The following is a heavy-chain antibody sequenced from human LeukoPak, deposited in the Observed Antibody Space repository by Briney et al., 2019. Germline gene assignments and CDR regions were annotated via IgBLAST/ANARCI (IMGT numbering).Heavy chain of an antibody. CDR1: GFAFNNYA. V-gene: IGHV3-48*01. CDR3: STAKFDN. J-gene: IGHJ4*02. Sequence: GGSLRLSCAASGFAFNNYAMSWVRQAPGKGLEWVSYINIDSITVNYADSVKGRFTISRDNAKNSLYLQMNSLRAEDTAVYYCSTAKFDNWGQGTLVTVSS. CDR2: INIDSITV.